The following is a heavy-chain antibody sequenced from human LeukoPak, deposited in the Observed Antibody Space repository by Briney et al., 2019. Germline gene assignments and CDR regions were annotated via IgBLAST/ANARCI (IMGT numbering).Heavy chain of an antibody. CDR3: ARDFGLTGKVDY. CDR2: ISSSSSYT. V-gene: IGHV3-11*06. D-gene: IGHD1-20*01. CDR1: GFTFSDYY. Sequence: PGGSLRLSCAASGFTFSDYYMSWIRQAPGKGLEWVSYISSSSSYTNYADSVKGRFTISRDNAKNSLYLQMNSLRAEDTAVYYCARDFGLTGKVDYWGQGTLVTVSS. J-gene: IGHJ4*02.